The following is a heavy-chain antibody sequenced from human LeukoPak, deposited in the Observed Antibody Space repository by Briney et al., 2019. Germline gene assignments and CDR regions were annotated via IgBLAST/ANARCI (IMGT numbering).Heavy chain of an antibody. D-gene: IGHD4-11*01. CDR1: GFIVNKAW. J-gene: IGHJ4*02. CDR3: TAGLGKTDDDS. CDR2: VTTTAEGETV. Sequence: GRSLRLSWDGSGFIVNKAWMSWIHQHARKGLEWVGRVTTTAEGETVDYAAPVRGRFTISRDDSKSTVYLHKNSLESEDTAIYYCTAGLGKTDDDSWGEGTLVTVSS. V-gene: IGHV3-15*01.